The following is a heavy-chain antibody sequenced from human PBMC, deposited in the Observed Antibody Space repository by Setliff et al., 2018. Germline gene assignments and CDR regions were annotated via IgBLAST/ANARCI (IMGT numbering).Heavy chain of an antibody. V-gene: IGHV4-39*01. D-gene: IGHD3-22*01. CDR2: IYYSGGT. Sequence: PSETLSLTCTVSGGSISSSSYYWGWIRQPPGKGLEWIGRIYYSGGTYYNPSLKSRVTISVDTSKNQFSLKLSSVTAADTAVYYCARLGSARYDSSGYYPDNWFEPWGQGTLVTVS. CDR1: GGSISSSSYY. J-gene: IGHJ5*02. CDR3: ARLGSARYDSSGYYPDNWFEP.